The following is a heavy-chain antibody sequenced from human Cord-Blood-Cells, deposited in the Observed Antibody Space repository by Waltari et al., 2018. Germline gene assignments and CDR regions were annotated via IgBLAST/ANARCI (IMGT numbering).Heavy chain of an antibody. CDR2: IYYRWGT. CDR1: GGSISSSSYY. Sequence: QLQLQESGPGLVKPSETLSLTCTVSGGSISSSSYYWGWIRQPPGKGLEWIGSIYYRWGTDYNTSLKRRVTISGDTSKNQFSLKLSSVTAADTSVYYCARQVLGISGIGVAFDIWGQGTMVTVSS. CDR3: ARQVLGISGIGVAFDI. J-gene: IGHJ3*02. D-gene: IGHD7-27*01. V-gene: IGHV4-39*01.